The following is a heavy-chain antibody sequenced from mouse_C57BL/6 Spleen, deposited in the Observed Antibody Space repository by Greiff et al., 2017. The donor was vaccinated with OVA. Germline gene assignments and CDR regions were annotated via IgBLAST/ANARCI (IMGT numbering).Heavy chain of an antibody. D-gene: IGHD2-4*01. CDR2: IYPSDSET. V-gene: IGHV1-61*01. CDR3: ARFLGDYDGGYYFDY. CDR1: GYTFTSYW. Sequence: VQLQQPGAELVRPGSSVKLSCKASGYTFTSYWMDWVKQRPGQGLEWIGNIYPSDSETHYNQKFKDKATLTVDKSSSTAYMQLSSLTSEDSAVYYCARFLGDYDGGYYFDYWGQGTTLTVSS. J-gene: IGHJ2*01.